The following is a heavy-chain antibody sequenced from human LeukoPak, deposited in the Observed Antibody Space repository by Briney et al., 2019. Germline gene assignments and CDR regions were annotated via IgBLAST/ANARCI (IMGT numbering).Heavy chain of an antibody. J-gene: IGHJ4*02. CDR2: INHSGST. V-gene: IGHV4-34*01. Sequence: SETLSLTCAVYGGTFSGYYWSWIRQPPGKGLEWIGDINHSGSTNYNPSLKSRVTISVDTSKNQFSLKLSSVTAADTAVYYCARDVVRGVYFDYWGQGTLVTVSS. CDR3: ARDVVRGVYFDY. D-gene: IGHD3-10*01. CDR1: GGTFSGYY.